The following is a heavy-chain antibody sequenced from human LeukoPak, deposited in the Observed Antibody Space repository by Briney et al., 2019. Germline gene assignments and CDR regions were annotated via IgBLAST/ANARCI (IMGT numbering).Heavy chain of an antibody. CDR2: ISSSGSTI. Sequence: GGSLRLSCAASGFTFSDYYMSWIRQAPGKGLEWVSYISSSGSTIYYADSVKGRFTITRDNAKNSLYLQMNSLRAEDTAVYYCARTHLYWTAFDIWGQGTMVTVSS. V-gene: IGHV3-11*01. D-gene: IGHD1-1*01. J-gene: IGHJ3*02. CDR1: GFTFSDYY. CDR3: ARTHLYWTAFDI.